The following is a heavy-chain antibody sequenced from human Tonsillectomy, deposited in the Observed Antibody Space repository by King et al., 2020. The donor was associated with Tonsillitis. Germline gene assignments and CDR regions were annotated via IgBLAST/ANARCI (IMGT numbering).Heavy chain of an antibody. CDR3: AREYWGAGDY. D-gene: IGHD7-27*01. CDR2: ISPDGTYI. CDR1: GFAFSTYW. J-gene: IGHJ4*02. V-gene: IGHV3-74*01. Sequence: VQLVESGGGLIQPGGSLRLSCAASGFAFSTYWMFWVRQGPGKGLEWVSRISPDGTYIRYADSVMGRFTISRDNAKNTLFLQLSSRRAEDTAVYYCAREYWGAGDYWGQGTQVIVSS.